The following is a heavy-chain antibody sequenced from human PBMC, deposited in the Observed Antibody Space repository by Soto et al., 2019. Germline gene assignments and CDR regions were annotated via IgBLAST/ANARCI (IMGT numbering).Heavy chain of an antibody. CDR2: IGSSGSTI. CDR3: ARATYSSSYYFDS. CDR1: GFTFSSFE. V-gene: IGHV3-48*03. Sequence: VGSLRLSGAASGFTFSSFEMNWVSQAPGKGLEWVSKIGSSGSTIWYADSVKGRFTMSRDNAKNSLYLQMNSLRGEDTAVYYCARATYSSSYYFDSWGQGTLVTVSS. D-gene: IGHD6-6*01. J-gene: IGHJ4*02.